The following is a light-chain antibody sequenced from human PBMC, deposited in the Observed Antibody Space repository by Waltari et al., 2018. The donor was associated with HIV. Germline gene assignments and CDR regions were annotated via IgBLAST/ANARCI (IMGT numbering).Light chain of an antibody. CDR3: CSYSGTSTLV. CDR2: EVT. J-gene: IGLJ2*01. CDR1: SSDVGSYNL. Sequence: QSALTQPASVSGSPGQSLTISCTGTSSDVGSYNLVPWYQQHPGKAPNLMIYEVTKRPSGVSNRFSGSKSGNTASLTISGLQAEDEADYYCCSYSGTSTLVFGGGTKLTVL. V-gene: IGLV2-23*02.